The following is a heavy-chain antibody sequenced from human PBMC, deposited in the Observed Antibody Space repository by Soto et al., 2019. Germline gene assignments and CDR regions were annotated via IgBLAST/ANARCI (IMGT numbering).Heavy chain of an antibody. CDR1: GGSISDYY. V-gene: IGHV4-59*08. Sequence: SETLSLTCTVSGGSISDYYWSWIRQPPGKGLEWIVNMYYRGSTNYNPSLKSRVTISLDTSKKLFSLKLSSVTAADTAVYYCARQGEAARLDSWGQGTLVTVSS. CDR3: ARQGEAARLDS. CDR2: MYYRGST. D-gene: IGHD6-6*01. J-gene: IGHJ4*02.